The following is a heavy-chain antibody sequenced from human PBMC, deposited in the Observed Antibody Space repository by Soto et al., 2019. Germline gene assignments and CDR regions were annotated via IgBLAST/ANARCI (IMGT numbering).Heavy chain of an antibody. CDR2: ISSSSSYI. CDR3: ARVPSGCGSTTLLPKPCNYYYYYYMDV. Sequence: GGSLRLSCAASGFTFSSYSMKWVRQAPGKGLEWVSSISSSSSYIYYADSVKGRFTISRDNATNSLYLQMNSLRAEDTAVYYCARVPSGCGSTTLLPKPCNYYYYYYMDVWGKGTTVTVSS. V-gene: IGHV3-21*01. CDR1: GFTFSSYS. D-gene: IGHD2-2*01. J-gene: IGHJ6*03.